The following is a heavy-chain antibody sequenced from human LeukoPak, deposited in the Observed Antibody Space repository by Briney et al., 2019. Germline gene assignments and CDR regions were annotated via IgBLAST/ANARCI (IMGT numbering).Heavy chain of an antibody. CDR2: ISSSSTYI. V-gene: IGHV3-21*06. CDR1: GFTFSTYS. CDR3: GTWTTVASYFDY. J-gene: IGHJ4*02. D-gene: IGHD4-17*01. Sequence: GGSLRLSCAASGFTFSTYSVNWVRQAPGKGLEWVSSISSSSTYIYYADSVKGRFTISRDNAKNSLYLQVNGLRAEDTAVYYCGTWTTVASYFDYWGQGTLVTVSS.